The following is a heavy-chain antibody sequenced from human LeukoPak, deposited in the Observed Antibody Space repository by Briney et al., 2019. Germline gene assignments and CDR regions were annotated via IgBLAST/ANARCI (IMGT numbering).Heavy chain of an antibody. V-gene: IGHV1-18*01. CDR1: GYSFTSYG. J-gene: IGHJ5*02. CDR3: ARDPWGDQRGPVRKLDH. D-gene: IGHD2-2*01. Sequence: KPGESLTLSCTGSGYSFTSYGISWVRQAPGQGLEWMGWNSAYNGNTNYAQNLQGRVTMTTDTSTSTAYMELRSLRSDDTAVYYCARDPWGDQRGPVRKLDHWGQGTLVTVSS. CDR2: NSAYNGNT.